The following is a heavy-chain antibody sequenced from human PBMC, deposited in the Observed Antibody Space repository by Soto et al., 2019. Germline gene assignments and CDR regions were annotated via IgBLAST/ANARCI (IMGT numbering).Heavy chain of an antibody. V-gene: IGHV4-31*03. CDR1: GGSISSGGYY. D-gene: IGHD2-8*01. CDR2: IYYSGST. Sequence: SETLSLTCTVSGGSISSGGYYWSWIRQHPGKGLEWIGYIYYSGSTYYNPSLKSRVTISVDTSKNQFSLKLSSVTAADTAVYYCARAPIYCTNGLCTYFDYWGQGTLVTVSS. J-gene: IGHJ4*02. CDR3: ARAPIYCTNGLCTYFDY.